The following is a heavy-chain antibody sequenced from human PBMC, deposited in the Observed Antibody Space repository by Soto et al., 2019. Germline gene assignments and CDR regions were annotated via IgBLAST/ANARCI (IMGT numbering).Heavy chain of an antibody. V-gene: IGHV5-10-1*01. Sequence: GESLKISCKGSGYSFTSYWISWVRQMPGKGLEWMGRIDPSDSYTNYSPSFQGHVTISADKSISTAYLQWSSLKASDTAMYYCASLYYYDSSGYYEYYWGQGTLVTVSS. CDR2: IDPSDSYT. CDR1: GYSFTSYW. J-gene: IGHJ4*02. CDR3: ASLYYYDSSGYYEYY. D-gene: IGHD3-22*01.